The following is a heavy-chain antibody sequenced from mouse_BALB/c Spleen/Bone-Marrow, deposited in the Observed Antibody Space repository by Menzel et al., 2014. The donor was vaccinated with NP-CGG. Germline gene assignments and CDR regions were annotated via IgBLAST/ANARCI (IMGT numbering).Heavy chain of an antibody. CDR1: GYAFSNYW. V-gene: IGHV1-80*01. CDR3: ARSNYGYDVYFDC. J-gene: IGHJ2*01. Sequence: QVQLQQSGAELVRPGSSVKISCKASGYAFSNYWMNWVKQRPGQGLEWIGQIFPGDGDTNYNGKFKGKATLTADKSSSTAYMQLNSLTSEDSAVYFCARSNYGYDVYFDCWGLGTTLTVSS. CDR2: IFPGDGDT. D-gene: IGHD2-2*01.